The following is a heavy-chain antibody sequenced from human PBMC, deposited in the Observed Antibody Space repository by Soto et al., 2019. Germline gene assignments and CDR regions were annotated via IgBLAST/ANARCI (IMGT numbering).Heavy chain of an antibody. Sequence: ASVKVSCKASGYSFTYYYIHWVRQAPGQGFEWMGVINPSTGSTTYAQKFQGRVTMTRDTSTSTVYMELGSLRSEDTAVYYCARSPYSSGSYYPIDPWGPGTLVTVSS. CDR2: INPSTGST. D-gene: IGHD3-22*01. CDR3: ARSPYSSGSYYPIDP. J-gene: IGHJ5*02. CDR1: GYSFTYYY. V-gene: IGHV1-46*01.